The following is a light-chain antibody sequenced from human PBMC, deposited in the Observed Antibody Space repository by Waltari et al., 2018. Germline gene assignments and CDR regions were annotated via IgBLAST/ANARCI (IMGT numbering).Light chain of an antibody. J-gene: IGKJ1*01. CDR3: QQYHSLPWT. CDR2: GAS. CDR1: ESIGADY. Sequence: ENVLTQSPGTLSLSPGGRATLSCRASESIGADYLAWYQKKPGLAPRLLIYGASTRATAVPDRFSVSGSGTDFTLTISRLEPEDFAVYYCQQYHSLPWTFGQGTKVDIK. V-gene: IGKV3-20*01.